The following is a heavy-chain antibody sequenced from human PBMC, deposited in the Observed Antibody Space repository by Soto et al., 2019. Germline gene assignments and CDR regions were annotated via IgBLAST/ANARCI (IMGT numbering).Heavy chain of an antibody. CDR3: ARDLHQMISLKHYYYYLDV. Sequence: QVHLVESGGDLVKPGGSLRLSCVASGFSFSDYSMTWMRQAPGGGLDFVAFISNTAITDYYADSVKGRFTISRDNARNSVYLHMDSLRAEDAAVYYCARDLHQMISLKHYYYYLDVWGTGTTVTVSS. CDR1: GFSFSDYS. J-gene: IGHJ6*03. CDR2: ISNTAITD. V-gene: IGHV3-11*01. D-gene: IGHD3-16*01.